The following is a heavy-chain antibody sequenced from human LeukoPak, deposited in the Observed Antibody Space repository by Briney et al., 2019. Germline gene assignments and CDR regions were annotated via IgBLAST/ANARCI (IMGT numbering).Heavy chain of an antibody. Sequence: TSETLSLTCAVYGGSFSGYYWSWIRQPPGKGLEWIGSIYYSGSTYYNPSLKSRVTISVDTSKNQFSLKLSSVTAADTAVYYCATTDVWEYYFDYWGQGTLVTVSS. J-gene: IGHJ4*02. CDR1: GGSFSGYY. V-gene: IGHV4-34*01. CDR2: IYYSGST. D-gene: IGHD3-16*01. CDR3: ATTDVWEYYFDY.